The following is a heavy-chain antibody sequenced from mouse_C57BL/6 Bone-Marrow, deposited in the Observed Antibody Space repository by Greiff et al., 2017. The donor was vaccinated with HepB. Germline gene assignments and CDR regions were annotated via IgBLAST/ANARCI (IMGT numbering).Heavy chain of an antibody. D-gene: IGHD3-3*01. CDR1: GYTFTSYW. CDR3: ARGDLY. Sequence: QVQLQQPGAELVKPGASVKLSCKASGYTFTSYWMQWVKQRPGQGLEWIGEIDPSDSYTNYNQKFKGKATLTVDTSSSTAYMQLSSLTSEDSAVYYCARGDLYGGQGTTLTVSS. CDR2: IDPSDSYT. J-gene: IGHJ2*01. V-gene: IGHV1-50*01.